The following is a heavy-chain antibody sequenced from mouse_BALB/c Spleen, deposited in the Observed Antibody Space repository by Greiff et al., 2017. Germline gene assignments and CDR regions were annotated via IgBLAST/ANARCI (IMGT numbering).Heavy chain of an antibody. CDR2: ISSGGSYT. D-gene: IGHD4-1*01. CDR1: GFTFSSYA. CDR3: ARTGRDAMDY. J-gene: IGHJ4*01. Sequence: EVQLQQSGGGLVKPGGSLKLSCAASGFTFSSYAMSWVRQSPEKRLEWVAEISSGGSYTYYPDTVTGRFTISRDNAKNTLYLEMSSLRSEDTAMYYCARTGRDAMDYWGQGTSVTVSS. V-gene: IGHV5-9-4*01.